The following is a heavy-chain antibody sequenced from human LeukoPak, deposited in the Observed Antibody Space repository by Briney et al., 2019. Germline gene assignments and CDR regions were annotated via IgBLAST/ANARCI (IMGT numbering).Heavy chain of an antibody. Sequence: RASVKVSCKASGYTFTSYDINWVRQAPGQGLEWMGGIIPIFGTANYAQKFQGRVTITADESTSTAYMELSSLRSEDTAVYYCARDPETGAGRYFDLWGRGTLVTVSS. CDR3: ARDPETGAGRYFDL. J-gene: IGHJ2*01. D-gene: IGHD7-27*01. V-gene: IGHV1-69*13. CDR2: IIPIFGTA. CDR1: GYTFTSYD.